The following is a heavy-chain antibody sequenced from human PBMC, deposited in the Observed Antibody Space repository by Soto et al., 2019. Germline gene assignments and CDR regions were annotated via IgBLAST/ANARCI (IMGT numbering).Heavy chain of an antibody. CDR1: GGSFSGYY. J-gene: IGHJ5*02. V-gene: IGHV4-34*01. CDR2: INHSGST. CDR3: ASDGPAGGLLTGGYSSRVLIRFDP. D-gene: IGHD5-18*01. Sequence: PSETLSLTCAVYGGSFSGYYWTWIRQPPGKGLEWIGEINHSGSTNYNPSLKSRVTISVDTSKNQFSLKLSAVTAADTAVYYCASDGPAGGLLTGGYSSRVLIRFDPWGQGTLVTVSS.